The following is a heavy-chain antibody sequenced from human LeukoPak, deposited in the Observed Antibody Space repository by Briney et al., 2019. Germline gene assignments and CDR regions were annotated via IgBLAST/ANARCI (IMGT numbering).Heavy chain of an antibody. CDR2: ISAYNGNT. V-gene: IGHV1-18*01. J-gene: IGHJ4*02. CDR1: GYTFTSYG. Sequence: ASVKVSCKASGYTFTSYGISWVRQAPGQGLEWMGWISAYNGNTNYAQKLQGRVTMTTDTSTSTAYMELRSLRSDDTAVYYCARDVSFPRVRGVIAFVYWGQGTLVTVS. D-gene: IGHD3-10*01. CDR3: ARDVSFPRVRGVIAFVY.